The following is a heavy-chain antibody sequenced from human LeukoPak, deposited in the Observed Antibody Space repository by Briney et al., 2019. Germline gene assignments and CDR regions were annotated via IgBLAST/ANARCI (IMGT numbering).Heavy chain of an antibody. V-gene: IGHV4-34*01. CDR1: GGSFSDYY. Sequence: SETLSLTCAVYGGSFSDYYWSWIRQPPGKGLEWIGEINHSGSTNYNPSLKSRVTISVDTSKNQFSLKLSSVTAADTAVYYCARGGYYDSSGYYMVAIDYWGQGTLVTVSS. J-gene: IGHJ4*02. CDR2: INHSGST. CDR3: ARGGYYDSSGYYMVAIDY. D-gene: IGHD3-22*01.